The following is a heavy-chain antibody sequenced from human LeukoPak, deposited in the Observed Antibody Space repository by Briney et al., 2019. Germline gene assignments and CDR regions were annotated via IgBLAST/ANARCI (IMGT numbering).Heavy chain of an antibody. J-gene: IGHJ4*02. D-gene: IGHD2-15*01. CDR3: ARVGVFGYCTRDSCHSPLDY. V-gene: IGHV4-39*07. CDR1: GGSIASSSNY. CDR2: IFYTGNT. Sequence: SETLSLTCTVSGGSIASSSNYWVWIRQPPGKGLEWIGNIFYTGNTYYNPSLTSRVTISVDTSKNQFSLHLASVTAADTAVYYCARVGVFGYCTRDSCHSPLDYWGQGTLVTVSS.